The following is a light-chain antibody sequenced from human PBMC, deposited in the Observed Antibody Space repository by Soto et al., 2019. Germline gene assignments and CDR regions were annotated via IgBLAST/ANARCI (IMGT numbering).Light chain of an antibody. J-gene: IGKJ1*01. CDR2: XXS. CDR3: QQYNNWPT. Sequence: VMTQSPVTLSVSPGERATLSCRASESVSSNLAWYQQXPXQAXXXLXXXXSTXDTSTQVGFRGSGSGTEFTLTISSLQSEDFAVYHCQQYNNWPTFSQRIKVDIK. V-gene: IGKV3-15*01. CDR1: ESVSSN.